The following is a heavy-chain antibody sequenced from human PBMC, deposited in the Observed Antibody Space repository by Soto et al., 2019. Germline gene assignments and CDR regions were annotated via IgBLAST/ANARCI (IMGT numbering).Heavy chain of an antibody. J-gene: IGHJ5*02. CDR2: ISAYNGNT. CDR3: ARDDAGWFGP. Sequence: GASVKASCKASGYTFTSYGISWVRQAPAQGLEWMGWISAYNGNTNCAQKLQGRVTMTTDTSTSTAYMEQMSLRSAPSAVYYCARDDAGWFGPRGQGTLGTVSS. CDR1: GYTFTSYG. V-gene: IGHV1-18*01.